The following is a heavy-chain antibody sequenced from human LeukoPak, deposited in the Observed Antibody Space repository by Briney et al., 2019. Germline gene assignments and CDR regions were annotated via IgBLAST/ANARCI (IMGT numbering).Heavy chain of an antibody. Sequence: SETLSLTCTVSGDSISGSSYYWGWIRQPPGKGLEWIGNIYYGGGTYYNPSLKSRVSISVDTSNNQFSLKVSSVTAADTAVYYCASADGYKIDYWGQGTLVTVSS. J-gene: IGHJ4*02. V-gene: IGHV4-39*01. CDR3: ASADGYKIDY. D-gene: IGHD5-24*01. CDR1: GDSISGSSYY. CDR2: IYYGGGT.